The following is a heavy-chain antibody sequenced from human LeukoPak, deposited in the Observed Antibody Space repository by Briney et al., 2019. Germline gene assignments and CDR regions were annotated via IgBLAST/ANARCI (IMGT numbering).Heavy chain of an antibody. Sequence: ASVKVSCKASGYTFTNYAMNWVRQAPGQGLEWMGWIHPSTGNPTYAQGFTGRFVFSLDTSVSTTYLQISSLKAEDTAVYFCARPFHFLGGLALPDFGGQGTPVPV. V-gene: IGHV7-4-1*02. J-gene: IGHJ4*02. D-gene: IGHD3-16*02. CDR3: ARPFHFLGGLALPDF. CDR1: GYTFTNYA. CDR2: IHPSTGNP.